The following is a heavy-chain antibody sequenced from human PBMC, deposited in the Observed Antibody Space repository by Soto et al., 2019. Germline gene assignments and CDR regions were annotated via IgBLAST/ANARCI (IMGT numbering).Heavy chain of an antibody. Sequence: VQLVESGGGLVQPGRSLRLSCVASGFTFDDYAMHWVRQAPGKGLEWVSAISWNTGSIGYADSVKGRFTISRDNAKHSLYLQINSVTPEDTALYYCAKGRPGGVYYAMEVWGQGTTLTVSS. CDR1: GFTFDDYA. D-gene: IGHD2-2*01. J-gene: IGHJ6*02. CDR2: ISWNTGSI. CDR3: AKGRPGGVYYAMEV. V-gene: IGHV3-9*01.